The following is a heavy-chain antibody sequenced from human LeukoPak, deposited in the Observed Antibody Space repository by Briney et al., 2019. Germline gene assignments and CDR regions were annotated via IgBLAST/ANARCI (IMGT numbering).Heavy chain of an antibody. J-gene: IGHJ4*02. D-gene: IGHD1-26*01. CDR1: GGSFSGYY. CDR3: ARVGGSSDFDY. V-gene: IGHV4-34*01. CDR2: INHSGST. Sequence: SETLSLTCAVYGGSFSGYYWSWIRQPPGKGLEWIGEINHSGSTNYNPSLKSRVTISVDTSKNQFSLKLSSVTAADTAVYYCARVGGSSDFDYWGPGTLVTVSS.